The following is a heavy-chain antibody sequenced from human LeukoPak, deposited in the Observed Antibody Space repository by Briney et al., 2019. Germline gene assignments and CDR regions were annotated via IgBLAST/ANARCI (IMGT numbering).Heavy chain of an antibody. CDR1: GGSISNYY. J-gene: IGHJ4*02. Sequence: SETLSLTCTVSGGSISNYYWTWIRQPPGKGLEWIGYIFYSGSTNYNPSLKSRVTISVDTSKNQFSLKLSSVTAADTAVYYCARGSGGYDSSGYYYFIDYWGQGTLVTVSS. CDR2: IFYSGST. CDR3: ARGSGGYDSSGYYYFIDY. D-gene: IGHD3-22*01. V-gene: IGHV4-59*01.